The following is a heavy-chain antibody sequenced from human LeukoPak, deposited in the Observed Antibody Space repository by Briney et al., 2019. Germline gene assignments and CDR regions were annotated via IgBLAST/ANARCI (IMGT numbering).Heavy chain of an antibody. CDR3: ARESGPGHDYGDEYYYGMDV. CDR2: IIPIFGTA. CDR1: GGTCSSYA. V-gene: IGHV1-69*01. D-gene: IGHD4-17*01. Sequence: SVKVSCKASGGTCSSYAISWVRQAPGQGLEWMGGIIPIFGTANYAQKFQGRVTITADESTSTAYMELSSLRSEDTAVYYCARESGPGHDYGDEYYYGMDVWGQGTTVTVSS. J-gene: IGHJ6*02.